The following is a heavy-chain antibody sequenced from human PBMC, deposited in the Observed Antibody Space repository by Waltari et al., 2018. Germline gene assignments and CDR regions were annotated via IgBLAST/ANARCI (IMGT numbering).Heavy chain of an antibody. V-gene: IGHV1-69-2*01. J-gene: IGHJ3*02. CDR3: ATLTRFTGTNDAFDI. CDR1: GYTFTDYY. Sequence: EVQLVQSGAEVKKPGATVKISCKVSGYTFTDYYMHWMQQATGKGLEWMGLVDPEDGETIYAEKFQGRVTITADTSTDTAYMELSSRRSEYTAVDYCATLTRFTGTNDAFDIWGQGTMVTVSS. D-gene: IGHD1-1*01. CDR2: VDPEDGET.